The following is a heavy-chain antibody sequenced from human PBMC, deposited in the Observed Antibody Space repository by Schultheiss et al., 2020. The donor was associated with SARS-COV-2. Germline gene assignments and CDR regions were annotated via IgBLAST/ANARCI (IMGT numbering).Heavy chain of an antibody. D-gene: IGHD1-26*01. CDR1: GGSISSYY. J-gene: IGHJ4*02. CDR3: ARAISGSLFDY. Sequence: SETLSLTCTVSGGSISSYYWSWIRQHPGKGLEWIGYIYYSGSTYYNPSLKSRVTISVDTSKNQFSLKLNSVTAADTAVYYCARAISGSLFDYWGQGTLVTVSS. V-gene: IGHV4-59*06. CDR2: IYYSGST.